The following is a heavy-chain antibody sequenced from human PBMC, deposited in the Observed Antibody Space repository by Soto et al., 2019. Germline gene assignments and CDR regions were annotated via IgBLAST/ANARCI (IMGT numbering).Heavy chain of an antibody. Sequence: QVQLVQSGAEVQKPGSSVKVSCKASGGTFSIYTINWVRQVPGQGLEWMGGINPIFGTANYAQKFQGRVTITADESTSTAHMELSSLRSDDTAVYYCARDYGHDCSGGNCYFYFWGQGTLVTVSS. CDR3: ARDYGHDCSGGNCYFYF. CDR1: GGTFSIYT. D-gene: IGHD2-15*01. CDR2: INPIFGTA. V-gene: IGHV1-69*01. J-gene: IGHJ4*02.